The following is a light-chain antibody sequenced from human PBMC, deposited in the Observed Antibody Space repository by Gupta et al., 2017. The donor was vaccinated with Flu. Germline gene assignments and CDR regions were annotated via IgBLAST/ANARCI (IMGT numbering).Light chain of an antibody. CDR3: QQYYDWPGT. CDR2: AAS. V-gene: IGKV3D-15*01. Sequence: EILMTQSPSTLSASPGERATLSCRAPQCIRNTLAWYQQKPGQAPRLLIYAASTRATGIPDRFSGSGSGTEFTLTISSLQSEDFAVYYCQQYYDWPGTFGQGTKLEI. J-gene: IGKJ2*01. CDR1: QCIRNT.